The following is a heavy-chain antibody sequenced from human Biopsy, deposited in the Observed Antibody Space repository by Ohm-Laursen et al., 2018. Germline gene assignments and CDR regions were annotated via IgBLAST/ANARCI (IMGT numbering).Heavy chain of an antibody. J-gene: IGHJ3*02. Sequence: GTLSLTCTVSGDSIRNYYWSWIRQAAGKGLEWIGRIYPGGGTIYNPSLKSRVTMSVDTSKNHFSLNLNSVTAADTAVYYCAGIVLGPTNDAFGIWGQGTMVTVSS. CDR1: GDSIRNYY. D-gene: IGHD1-26*01. CDR3: AGIVLGPTNDAFGI. CDR2: IYPGGGT. V-gene: IGHV4-4*07.